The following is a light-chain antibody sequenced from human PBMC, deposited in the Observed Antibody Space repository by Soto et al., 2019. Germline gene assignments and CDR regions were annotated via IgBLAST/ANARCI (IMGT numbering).Light chain of an antibody. CDR1: QSVSNY. CDR3: QQYNNWPRT. CDR2: GAS. V-gene: IGKV3-15*01. Sequence: EIVMTHSPATLSVSPGERATLSCRASQSVSNYLAWYQQIPGQPPRLLIYGASTRATGIPARFSGSGSGTEFTLTISSLQSEDFAVYYCQQYNNWPRTFGQGTKVDIK. J-gene: IGKJ1*01.